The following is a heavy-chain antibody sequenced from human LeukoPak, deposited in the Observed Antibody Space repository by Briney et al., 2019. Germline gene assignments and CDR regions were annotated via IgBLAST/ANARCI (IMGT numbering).Heavy chain of an antibody. CDR3: AREITVFGVTINPHWFDS. CDR2: INWNSGSI. J-gene: IGHJ5*01. V-gene: IGHV3-9*01. CDR1: GFTFDDYS. Sequence: PGRSLGLSCVASGFTFDDYSMHWVRQAPGKGLEWVSGINWNSGSIDYSDSVRGRFTISRDNAKNSLFLQVNSLRVEDTALYYCAREITVFGVTINPHWFDSWGHGTLVTVS. D-gene: IGHD3-3*01.